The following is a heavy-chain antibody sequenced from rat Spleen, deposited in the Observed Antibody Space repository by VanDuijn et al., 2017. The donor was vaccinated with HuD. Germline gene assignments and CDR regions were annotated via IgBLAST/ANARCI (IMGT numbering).Heavy chain of an antibody. CDR3: AKPGDSRMGYFDY. Sequence: EVQLVESGGGLAQPGSSLKLSCVASGFTFSDYDMAWVRQAPTRGLEWVASIRTSSSIIYYRDSVKGRFTVSRADAKSTLFLQMDSLRSEDTATYYCAKPGDSRMGYFDYWGQGVMVTVSS. CDR1: GFTFSDYD. D-gene: IGHD1-11*01. V-gene: IGHV5-25*01. J-gene: IGHJ2*01. CDR2: IRTSSSII.